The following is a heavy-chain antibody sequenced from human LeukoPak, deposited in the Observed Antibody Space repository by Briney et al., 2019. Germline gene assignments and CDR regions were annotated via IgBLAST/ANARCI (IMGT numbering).Heavy chain of an antibody. D-gene: IGHD6-13*01. V-gene: IGHV4-38-2*02. CDR1: GYSISSGYY. Sequence: SETLSLTCTVSGYSISSGYYWGWIRQPPGEGLEWIGSIYHSGSTYYNPSLKSRVTISVDTSKNQFSLKLSSVTAADTAVYYCARKSSWYFDYWGQGTLVTVSS. CDR2: IYHSGST. J-gene: IGHJ4*02. CDR3: ARKSSWYFDY.